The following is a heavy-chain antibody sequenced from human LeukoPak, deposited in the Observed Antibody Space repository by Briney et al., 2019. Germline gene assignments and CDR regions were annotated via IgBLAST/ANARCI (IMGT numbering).Heavy chain of an antibody. D-gene: IGHD3-22*01. Sequence: SETLSLTCTVSGGSISPYYWTWIRQPPGKGLEWIGYIYHSGTTNYNPSLKSRVAILVDTSKRQLSLQLNSVTAADTAMYYCARAGLNGNSGYHFDYWGQGTLVTVSS. J-gene: IGHJ4*02. V-gene: IGHV4-59*01. CDR1: GGSISPYY. CDR2: IYHSGTT. CDR3: ARAGLNGNSGYHFDY.